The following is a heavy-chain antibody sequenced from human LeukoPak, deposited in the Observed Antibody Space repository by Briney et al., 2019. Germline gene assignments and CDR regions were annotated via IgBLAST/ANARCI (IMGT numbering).Heavy chain of an antibody. CDR3: ARVNGWYYFDY. Sequence: GGSLRLSCAASGFTFIDHYMDWVRQAPGKGLEWVGRTRNKANSYTTEYAASVKGRFTISRDDSKNSLYLQMNSLKTEDTAVYYCARVNGWYYFDYWGQGTLVTVSS. J-gene: IGHJ4*02. CDR1: GFTFIDHY. CDR2: TRNKANSYTT. V-gene: IGHV3-72*01. D-gene: IGHD6-19*01.